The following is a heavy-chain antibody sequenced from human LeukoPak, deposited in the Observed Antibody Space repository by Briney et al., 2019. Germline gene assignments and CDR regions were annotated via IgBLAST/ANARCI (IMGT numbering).Heavy chain of an antibody. CDR2: IKEGGSET. CDR1: GFTFESYW. V-gene: IGHV3-7*04. J-gene: IGHJ4*02. D-gene: IGHD1-26*01. Sequence: GGSLRLSCAASGFTFESYWMAWVRQAPGKGLEWVAHIKEGGSETYYVGPVKGRFTISRDNAKSSLYLQMNGLRVEDTAIYYCARGGSRGSFDNWGQGALVTVSS. CDR3: ARGGSRGSFDN.